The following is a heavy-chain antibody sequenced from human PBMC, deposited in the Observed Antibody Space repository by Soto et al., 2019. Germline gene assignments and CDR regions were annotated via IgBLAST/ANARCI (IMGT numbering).Heavy chain of an antibody. D-gene: IGHD3-16*01. CDR2: ISSGSSDK. J-gene: IGHJ4*02. Sequence: GGSLRLSCAASGFTFTSSTMKWVRQAPGKGLEWVSSISSGSSDKYYADSVRGRFTISRDDAKNSVYLQMKGLRAEDSAVYYCAKDRRAGGNSAFYFDFWGQGAQVTVSS. CDR3: AKDRRAGGNSAFYFDF. V-gene: IGHV3-21*06. CDR1: GFTFTSST.